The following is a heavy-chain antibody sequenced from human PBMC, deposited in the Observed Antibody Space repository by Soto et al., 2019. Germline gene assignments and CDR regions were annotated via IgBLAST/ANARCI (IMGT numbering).Heavy chain of an antibody. Sequence: QVQLVQSGAEVKKPGSSVKVSCTASGGSLRNSVISWVRQAPAQRLEWMGGVIPILGTANYAQKFQGRVTLTAGEATRPAYMDLGSLIPDDTAVYYCARLGHPGHWGPGTLVIVSS. V-gene: IGHV1-69*01. J-gene: IGHJ4*02. CDR3: ARLGHPGH. CDR2: VIPILGTA. CDR1: GGSLRNSV.